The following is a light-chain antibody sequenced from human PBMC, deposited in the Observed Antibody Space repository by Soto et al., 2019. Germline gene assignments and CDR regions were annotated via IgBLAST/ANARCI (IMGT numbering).Light chain of an antibody. V-gene: IGLV2-14*01. CDR3: CCYSSSSTLVV. J-gene: IGLJ2*01. Sequence: QSALTQPASVSGSPGQSITISCTGTSSDVGGYNYVSWYQQHPGKAPKLMIYDVSNRPSGVSNRFSGSKSGNTASLTISGVQAEDEADDYCCCYSSSSTLVVFGGGTKLTVL. CDR2: DVS. CDR1: SSDVGGYNY.